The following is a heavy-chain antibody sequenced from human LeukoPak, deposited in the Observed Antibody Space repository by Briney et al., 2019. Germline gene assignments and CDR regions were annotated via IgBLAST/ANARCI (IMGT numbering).Heavy chain of an antibody. CDR3: AKGAYDYIEMGYFDY. Sequence: PGGSLRLSCAASGFTFSSYAMSWVRQAPGKGLEWVSLIVASSGFTFYADSVKGRFTISRDSSKNTLYLQMNSLRAEDMAVYYCAKGAYDYIEMGYFDYWGQGTLVTVSS. J-gene: IGHJ4*02. CDR2: IVASSGFT. D-gene: IGHD5-12*01. CDR1: GFTFSSYA. V-gene: IGHV3-23*01.